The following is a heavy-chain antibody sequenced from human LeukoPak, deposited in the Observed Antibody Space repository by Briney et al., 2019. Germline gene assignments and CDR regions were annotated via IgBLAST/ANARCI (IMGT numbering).Heavy chain of an antibody. CDR2: INHSGST. CDR3: ARAIVVVPAARGAWFDP. V-gene: IGHV4-34*01. D-gene: IGHD2-2*01. Sequence: SETLSLTCAVYGGSFSGYYWSWIRQPPGKGLEWIGEINHSGSTNYNPSLKSRVTISVDTSKNQFSPKLSSVTAAGTAVYYCARAIVVVPAARGAWFDPWGQGTLVTFSS. J-gene: IGHJ5*02. CDR1: GGSFSGYY.